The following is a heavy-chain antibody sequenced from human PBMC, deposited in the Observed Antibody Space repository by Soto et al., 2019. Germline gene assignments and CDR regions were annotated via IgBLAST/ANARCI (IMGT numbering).Heavy chain of an antibody. CDR2: IYYSGTT. D-gene: IGHD1-26*01. J-gene: IGHJ4*02. CDR1: GGPITTGGHF. V-gene: IGHV4-31*03. Sequence: QVQLQESGPGLVQASQTLSLTCTVSGGPITTGGHFWSWIRRSPGKGLEWIAYIYYSGTTHYNPSLKSRVAISTDTSKTQFSLNLSSVTAADTAVYYCARAVSGSYLDSWGQGTLVTVSS. CDR3: ARAVSGSYLDS.